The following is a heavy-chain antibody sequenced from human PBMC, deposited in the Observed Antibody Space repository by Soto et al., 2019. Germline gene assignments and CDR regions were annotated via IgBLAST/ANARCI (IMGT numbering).Heavy chain of an antibody. CDR3: TRENVDTAMVTSVDYYYDSSGYYYPPYYYGMDV. CDR2: IRSKANSYAT. CDR1: GFTFSGSA. V-gene: IGHV3-73*01. Sequence: GGSLRLSCAASGFTFSGSAMHWVRQASGKGLEWVGRIRSKANSYATAYAASVKGRFTISRDDSKNTAYLQMNSLKTEDTAVYYCTRENVDTAMVTSVDYYYDSSGYYYPPYYYGMDVWGQGTTVTVSS. D-gene: IGHD3-22*01. J-gene: IGHJ6*02.